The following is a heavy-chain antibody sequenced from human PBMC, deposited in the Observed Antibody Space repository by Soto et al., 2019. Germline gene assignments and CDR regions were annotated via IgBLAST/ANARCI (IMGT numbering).Heavy chain of an antibody. CDR2: IKYDGTAK. V-gene: IGHV3-7*01. J-gene: IGHJ4*02. CDR3: ARLRGDVPTFEY. CDR1: RFTVGSSS. Sequence: PGGSLRLSCAVSRFTVGSSSMSWVRQAPGKGLEWVASIKYDGTAKFYVGSVEGRFTISRDSAENSLYLHMNTLRVEDTAVYYCARLRGDVPTFEYWGQGALVTVSS. D-gene: IGHD3-10*01.